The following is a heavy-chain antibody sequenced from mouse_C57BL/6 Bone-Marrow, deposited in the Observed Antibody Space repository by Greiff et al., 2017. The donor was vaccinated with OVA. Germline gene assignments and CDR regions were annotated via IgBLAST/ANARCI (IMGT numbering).Heavy chain of an antibody. J-gene: IGHJ3*01. CDR3: ARLGGGKSPFAY. Sequence: EVKLMESGGDLVKPGGSLKLSCAASGFTFSSYGMSWVRQTPDKRLEWVATISSGGSYTYYPDSVKGRFTISRDNAKNTLYLQMSSLKSEDTAMYYCARLGGGKSPFAYWGQGTLVTVSA. CDR2: ISSGGSYT. CDR1: GFTFSSYG. D-gene: IGHD3-3*01. V-gene: IGHV5-6*01.